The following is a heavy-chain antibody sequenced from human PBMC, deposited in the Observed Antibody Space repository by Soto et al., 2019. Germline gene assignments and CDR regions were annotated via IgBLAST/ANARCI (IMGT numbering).Heavy chain of an antibody. J-gene: IGHJ4*02. CDR2: IYHSGST. V-gene: IGHV4-4*02. Sequence: SETLSLTCAVSGGSISSSNWWSWVRQPPGKGLEWIGEIYHSGSTNYNPSLKSRVTISVDTSKNQFSLKLTSVTAADTAVYYCARDKITGLFDYWAQGTLVTVSS. CDR3: ARDKITGLFDY. D-gene: IGHD2-8*02. CDR1: GGSISSSNW.